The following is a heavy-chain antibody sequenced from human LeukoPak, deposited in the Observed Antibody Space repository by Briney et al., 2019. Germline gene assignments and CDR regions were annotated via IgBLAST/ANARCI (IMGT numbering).Heavy chain of an antibody. CDR3: ARLDSSGYYLDF. V-gene: IGHV4-31*03. Sequence: SQTLSLTCTVSGGSISSGGYYWSWIRQHPGKGLEWIGEINHSGSTNYNPSLKSRVTISVDTTKNQFSLKLSSVTAADTAVYYCARLDSSGYYLDFWGQGTLVTVSS. J-gene: IGHJ4*02. D-gene: IGHD3-22*01. CDR2: INHSGST. CDR1: GGSISSGGYY.